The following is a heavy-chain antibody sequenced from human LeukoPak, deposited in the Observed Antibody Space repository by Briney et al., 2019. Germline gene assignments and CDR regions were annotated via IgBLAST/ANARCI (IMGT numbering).Heavy chain of an antibody. CDR2: ISPSGDYT. CDR3: ARDNSGWSVDY. CDR1: GYTFSSYY. V-gene: IGHV1-46*04. Sequence: GASVKVSCKASGYTFSSYYMHWVRQAHGQGLEWMGIISPSGDYTRYAQKLQGRVSMTLDTSTSTVYMELNSLESEDTAMYHCARDNSGWSVDYWGQGTLVTVTS. J-gene: IGHJ4*02. D-gene: IGHD6-19*01.